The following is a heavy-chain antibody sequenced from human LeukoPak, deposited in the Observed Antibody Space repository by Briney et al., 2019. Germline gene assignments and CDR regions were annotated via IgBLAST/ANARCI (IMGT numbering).Heavy chain of an antibody. V-gene: IGHV3-23*01. CDR2: ISGSGGST. D-gene: IGHD6-19*01. J-gene: IGHJ4*02. Sequence: GGSLRLSCAASGFTFSSYAMSWVRQAPGKGLEWVSAISGSGGSTYYADSVKGRFTISRDNSKNTLYLQMNSLRAGDTAVYYCATTSGWYEDYWGQGTLVTVSS. CDR3: ATTSGWYEDY. CDR1: GFTFSSYA.